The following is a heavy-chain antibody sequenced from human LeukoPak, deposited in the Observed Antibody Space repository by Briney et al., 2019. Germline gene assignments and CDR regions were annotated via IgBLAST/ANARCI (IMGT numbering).Heavy chain of an antibody. CDR2: ISSSGSTM. CDR3: AKYFRADSGNYYRSFDY. Sequence: GGSLRLSCAASGFTFSSYEMNWVRQAPGKGLEWVSYISSSGSTMYYADSVKGRFTISRDNAKNSLYLQMISLRAEDTAVYYCAKYFRADSGNYYRSFDYWGQGTLVTVSS. V-gene: IGHV3-48*03. J-gene: IGHJ4*02. D-gene: IGHD1-26*01. CDR1: GFTFSSYE.